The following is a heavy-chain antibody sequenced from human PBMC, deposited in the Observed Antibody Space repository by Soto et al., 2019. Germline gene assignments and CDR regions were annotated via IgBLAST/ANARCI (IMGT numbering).Heavy chain of an antibody. V-gene: IGHV3-48*02. D-gene: IGHD3-22*01. CDR1: GFTFSSYS. CDR2: SSSSSSTI. Sequence: GGSLRLSCAASGFTFSSYSMNWVRQAPGKGLEWVSYSSSSSSTIYYADSVKGRFTISRDNAKNSLYLQMNSLRDEDTAVYYCARGVHYDPILTTVGMDVWGQGTTVTVSS. J-gene: IGHJ6*02. CDR3: ARGVHYDPILTTVGMDV.